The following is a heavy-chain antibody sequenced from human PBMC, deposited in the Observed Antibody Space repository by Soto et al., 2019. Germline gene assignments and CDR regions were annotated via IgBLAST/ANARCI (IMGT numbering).Heavy chain of an antibody. Sequence: SETLSLTCTVSGGSISSGGYYWSWIRQHPGKGLEWIGYIYYSGSTYYNPSLKSRVTISVDTSKNQFSLKLSSVTAADTAVYYCARDLGRVGGYYYYGMDVWGQGTTVTVS. V-gene: IGHV4-31*03. J-gene: IGHJ6*02. CDR3: ARDLGRVGGYYYYGMDV. CDR2: IYYSGST. CDR1: GGSISSGGYY. D-gene: IGHD1-26*01.